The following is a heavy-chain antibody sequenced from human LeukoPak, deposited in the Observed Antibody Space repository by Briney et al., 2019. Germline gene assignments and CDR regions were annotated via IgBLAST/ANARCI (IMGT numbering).Heavy chain of an antibody. CDR2: IYYIGST. J-gene: IGHJ4*02. V-gene: IGHV4-31*03. D-gene: IGHD3-10*01. CDR1: GGSISSGTYH. CDR3: ARSLWFGESPLDY. Sequence: PSETLSLTCTVSGGSISSGTYHWSWIRQHPGKGLEWIGYIYYIGSTYYNPSLKSRVTISVDASKSQFSLKLSSVTAADTAVYYCARSLWFGESPLDYWGQGTLVTVSS.